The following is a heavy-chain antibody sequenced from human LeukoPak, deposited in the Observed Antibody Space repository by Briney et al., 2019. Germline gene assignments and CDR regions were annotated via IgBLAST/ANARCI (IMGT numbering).Heavy chain of an antibody. J-gene: IGHJ5*02. CDR3: ARTMVRGVIYGFDP. V-gene: IGHV1-8*01. D-gene: IGHD3-10*01. CDR2: MNPNSGNT. Sequence: ASVKVSCKASVYTFTSYDINWVRQATGQGLEWMGWMNPNSGNTGYAQKFQGRVTMTRNTSISTAYMELSSLRSEDTAVYYCARTMVRGVIYGFDPWGQGTLVTVSS. CDR1: VYTFTSYD.